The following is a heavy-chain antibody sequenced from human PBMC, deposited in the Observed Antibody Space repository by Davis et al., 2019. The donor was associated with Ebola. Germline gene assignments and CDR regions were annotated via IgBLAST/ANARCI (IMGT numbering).Heavy chain of an antibody. CDR3: ARIVVVTSHYYYYYMDV. D-gene: IGHD3-22*01. V-gene: IGHV4-31*03. Sequence: PSETLSLTCTVSGGSISSGGYYWSWIRQHPGKGLEWIGYIYYSGSTYYNPSLKSRVTISVDTSKNQFSLKLSSVTAADTAVYYCARIVVVTSHYYYYYMDVWGKGTTVTVSS. J-gene: IGHJ6*03. CDR2: IYYSGST. CDR1: GGSISSGGYY.